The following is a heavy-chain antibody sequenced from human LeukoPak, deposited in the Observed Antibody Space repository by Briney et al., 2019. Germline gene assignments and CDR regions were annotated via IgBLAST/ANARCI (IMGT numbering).Heavy chain of an antibody. V-gene: IGHV3-33*08. D-gene: IGHD6-13*01. CDR1: GFTFSSYG. J-gene: IGHJ6*02. CDR3: ARDPEGYGSSWYYYGMDV. Sequence: PGGSLRLSCAASGFTFSSYGMHWVRQAPGKGLEWVAVIWYDGSNKYYADSVKGRFTISRDNSKNTLYLQMNSLRAEDTAVYYCARDPEGYGSSWYYYGMDVWGQGTTVTVSS. CDR2: IWYDGSNK.